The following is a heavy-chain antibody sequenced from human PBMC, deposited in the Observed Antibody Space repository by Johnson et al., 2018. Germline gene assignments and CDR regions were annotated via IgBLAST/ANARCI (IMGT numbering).Heavy chain of an antibody. CDR3: ARDRRYSSSSRAFDI. Sequence: QVQLVESGGGVVQPGRSLRLSCTSSGFTFSNYGIHWVRQAPGKGLELVAIIWFDGSHKYYADSVKGRFTISRDDSKNTVYLNMNSLTAEDTAVYKCARDRRYSSSSRAFDIWGQGTMVTVSS. CDR1: GFTFSNYG. J-gene: IGHJ3*02. V-gene: IGHV3-33*01. CDR2: IWFDGSHK. D-gene: IGHD6-6*01.